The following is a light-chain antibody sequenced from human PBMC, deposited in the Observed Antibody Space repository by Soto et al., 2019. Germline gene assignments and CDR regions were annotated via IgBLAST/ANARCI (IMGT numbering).Light chain of an antibody. Sequence: EIVMTQSPATLSGSPGERATLSGGVSRRVSSSYLAWYQQKPGLAPRLLIYGASSRATGIPARFSGSGSGTDFTLTISSLEPEDFAVYYCQQYGSSLLTFGQGTRLEIK. J-gene: IGKJ5*01. CDR1: RRVSSSY. CDR2: GAS. CDR3: QQYGSSLLT. V-gene: IGKV3D-20*01.